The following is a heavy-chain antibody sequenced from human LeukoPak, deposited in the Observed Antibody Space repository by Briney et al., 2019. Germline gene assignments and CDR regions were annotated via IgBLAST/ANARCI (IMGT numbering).Heavy chain of an antibody. J-gene: IGHJ3*02. CDR3: ARDHVGVVVPAARISDAFDI. D-gene: IGHD2-2*01. Sequence: GGSLRLSCKVSGFTFNTYGMHWVRQAPGKGLEWVALISYDGGNKYYVDSVKGRFTISRDNAKNSLYLQMNSLRAGDTAVYYCARDHVGVVVPAARISDAFDIWGQGTMVTVSS. V-gene: IGHV3-30*03. CDR2: ISYDGGNK. CDR1: GFTFNTYG.